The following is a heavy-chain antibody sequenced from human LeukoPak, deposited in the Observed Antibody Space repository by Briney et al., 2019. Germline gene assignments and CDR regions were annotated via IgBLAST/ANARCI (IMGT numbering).Heavy chain of an antibody. CDR1: GFTFSDYW. Sequence: PGGSLRLSCAASGFTFSDYWMHWVRHAPGKGLVWVSRINSDGSSTTYADSVKGRFTISRDNAKNTLYLHMTSLRADDPAVYYCERDRSFHIDYWGQGTLVTVSS. V-gene: IGHV3-74*01. J-gene: IGHJ4*02. D-gene: IGHD3-16*02. CDR2: INSDGSST. CDR3: ERDRSFHIDY.